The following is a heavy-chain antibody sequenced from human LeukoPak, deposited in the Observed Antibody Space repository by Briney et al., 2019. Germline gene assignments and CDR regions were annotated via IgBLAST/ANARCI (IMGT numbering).Heavy chain of an antibody. Sequence: GGSLRLSCAASGFTFSSYSTNWVRQAPGKGLEWVSSISSSSSYIYYADSVKGRFTISRDNAKNSLYLQMNSLRAEDTAVYYCARDGVYGAVAGVHYFDYWGQGTLVTVSS. CDR3: ARDGVYGAVAGVHYFDY. CDR2: ISSSSSYI. J-gene: IGHJ4*02. D-gene: IGHD6-19*01. V-gene: IGHV3-21*01. CDR1: GFTFSSYS.